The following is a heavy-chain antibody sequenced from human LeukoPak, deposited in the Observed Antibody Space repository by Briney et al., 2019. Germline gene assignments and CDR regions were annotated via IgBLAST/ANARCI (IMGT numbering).Heavy chain of an antibody. CDR3: ARGLAAAAALDY. D-gene: IGHD6-25*01. J-gene: IGHJ4*02. CDR2: INPSGGST. CDR1: GYTFTSYY. Sequence: ASVKVSCKASGYTFTSYYMHWVRQAPGQGLEWMGMINPSGGSTGYAQKFQARVTMTRDTSTSTVYMELSSLRSEDTAVYYCARGLAAAAALDYWGQGTLVTVSS. V-gene: IGHV1-46*01.